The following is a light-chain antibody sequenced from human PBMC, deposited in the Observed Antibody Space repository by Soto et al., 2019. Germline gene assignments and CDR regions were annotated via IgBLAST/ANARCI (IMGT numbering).Light chain of an antibody. J-gene: IGLJ1*01. Sequence: QSVLTQPPSVSGSPGQSVTISCTGPSSDFGTYNGISWYQQPPGTAPKLMIYDVSNRPSGVPDRFSGSKSGNTASLTISGLQAEDEGDYYCSSYTISNTYVFGTGTKVNVL. CDR3: SSYTISNTYV. CDR2: DVS. V-gene: IGLV2-18*02. CDR1: SSDFGTYNG.